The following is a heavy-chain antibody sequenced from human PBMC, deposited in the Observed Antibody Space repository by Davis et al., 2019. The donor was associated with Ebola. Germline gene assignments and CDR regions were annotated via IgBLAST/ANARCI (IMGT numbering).Heavy chain of an antibody. Sequence: GESLKIPCAYSVITFSNYAMTWVRQAPGKGLEWVSAISGSGGTTYYAGSVKGRFTVSRDNSKNTVFLQMNSLRAGDTAVYYCASLYCSRGTCHFDSWGQGVLVTVSS. CDR3: ASLYCSRGTCHFDS. CDR2: ISGSGGTT. CDR1: VITFSNYA. J-gene: IGHJ5*01. V-gene: IGHV3-23*01. D-gene: IGHD2-15*01.